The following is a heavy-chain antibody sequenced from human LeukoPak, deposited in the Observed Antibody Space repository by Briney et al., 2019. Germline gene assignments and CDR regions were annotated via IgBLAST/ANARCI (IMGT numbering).Heavy chain of an antibody. CDR1: GFTFSDYA. D-gene: IGHD7-27*01. V-gene: IGHV3-23*01. Sequence: PGGSLRLSCAASGFASGFTFSDYAVSWVRQAPGKGPEWVASVNGRGATTYYADSVRGRFTISRDNSKNTLYLQMISLGADDTAIYFCAKAPATGEGYYFYHMDVWGKGTTVTVSS. CDR2: VNGRGATT. CDR3: AKAPATGEGYYFYHMDV. J-gene: IGHJ6*03.